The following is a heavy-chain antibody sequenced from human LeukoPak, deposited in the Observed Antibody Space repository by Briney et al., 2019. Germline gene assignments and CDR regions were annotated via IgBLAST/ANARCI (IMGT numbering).Heavy chain of an antibody. Sequence: PSETLSLTCAVYGGSFSGYFWSWIRQPPGKGLEWIGEINHSGGTNYNPSLRSRVTMSVDTSKNQFSLRLRYVTAADTAVYYCARITWDASEVEDFDVWGQGTLVTVSS. CDR1: GGSFSGYF. J-gene: IGHJ3*01. D-gene: IGHD3-10*01. V-gene: IGHV4-34*01. CDR3: ARITWDASEVEDFDV. CDR2: INHSGGT.